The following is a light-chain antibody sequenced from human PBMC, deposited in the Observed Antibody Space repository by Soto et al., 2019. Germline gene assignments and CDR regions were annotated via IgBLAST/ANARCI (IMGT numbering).Light chain of an antibody. V-gene: IGKV3-15*01. J-gene: IGKJ4*01. CDR3: QQYDNWPPLT. CDR2: GAS. Sequence: EIVMTQSPATLSVSPGERATLSCRASESINSNLAWYQQQPGQAPSLLIYGASARATGIPARFSGSGSGTEFTLTISSLQSEDFAVYYCQQYDNWPPLTFGGGTKVEIK. CDR1: ESINSN.